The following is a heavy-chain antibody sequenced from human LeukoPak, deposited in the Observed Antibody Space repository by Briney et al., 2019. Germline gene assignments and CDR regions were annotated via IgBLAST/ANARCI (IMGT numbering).Heavy chain of an antibody. CDR1: GFTFSSYH. V-gene: IGHV3-21*01. CDR2: ISYNSENI. Sequence: GGSLTLSCAASGFTFSSYHINWVRQAPGKGLEWVSSISYNSENIYYADSVKGRFTISRDNAKNSLYLQMNSLRAEDTAVYYCARGLCGGDCYDYWGQGTLVTVSS. J-gene: IGHJ4*02. D-gene: IGHD2-21*01. CDR3: ARGLCGGDCYDY.